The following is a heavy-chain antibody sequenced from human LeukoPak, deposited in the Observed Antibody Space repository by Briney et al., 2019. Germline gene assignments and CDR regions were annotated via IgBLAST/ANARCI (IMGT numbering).Heavy chain of an antibody. V-gene: IGHV4-4*07. Sequence: SETLSLTCTVSGGSISSYYWSWIRQPAGKGLEWIGRIYTSGSTNYNPSLKSRVTMSVDTSKNQFSLKLSSVTAADTAVCYCARYYCSGGSCYLSPDAFDIWGQGTMVTVSS. CDR3: ARYYCSGGSCYLSPDAFDI. J-gene: IGHJ3*02. CDR1: GGSISSYY. D-gene: IGHD2-15*01. CDR2: IYTSGST.